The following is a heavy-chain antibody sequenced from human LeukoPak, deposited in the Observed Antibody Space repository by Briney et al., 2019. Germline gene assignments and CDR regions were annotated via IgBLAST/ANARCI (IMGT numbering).Heavy chain of an antibody. CDR3: MRGYSSGWYDY. D-gene: IGHD6-19*01. J-gene: IGHJ4*02. CDR1: GGSFGTYY. CDR2: IYHSGGT. Sequence: SETLSLTCAVYGGSFGTYYWSWIRQPPGKGLECIGEIYHSGGTNYNPSLKTRVTISADTSKNQFSLMLRSVTAADAAVYYCMRGYSSGWYDYWGQGTLVTVSS. V-gene: IGHV4-34*01.